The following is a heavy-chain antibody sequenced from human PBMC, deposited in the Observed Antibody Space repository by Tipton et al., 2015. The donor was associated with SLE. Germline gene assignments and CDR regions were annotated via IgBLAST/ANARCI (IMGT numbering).Heavy chain of an antibody. Sequence: TLSLTCTVSGVPINNSDSYWGWIRQPPGKGLEWIGYIYYSGSTNYNPSLKSRVTISVDTSKNQFSLKLSSVTAADTAVYYCARLSRRHFDWSNGYDAFDIWGQGTMVTVSS. CDR3: ARLSRRHFDWSNGYDAFDI. CDR2: IYYSGST. D-gene: IGHD3-9*01. J-gene: IGHJ3*02. V-gene: IGHV4-61*05. CDR1: GVPINNSDSY.